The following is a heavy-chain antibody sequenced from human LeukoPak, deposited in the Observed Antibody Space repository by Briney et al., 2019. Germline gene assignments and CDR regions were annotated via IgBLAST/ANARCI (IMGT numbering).Heavy chain of an antibody. Sequence: SETLSLTCTVSGGSISSSSYYWGWIRQPPGKGLEWIGSIYYSGSTYYNPSLKSRVTISVDTSKNQFSLKLSSVTAADTAVYYCARDRLAAAGTSWYFDLWGRGTLVTASS. CDR3: ARDRLAAAGTSWYFDL. J-gene: IGHJ2*01. CDR2: IYYSGST. V-gene: IGHV4-39*07. CDR1: GGSISSSSYY. D-gene: IGHD6-13*01.